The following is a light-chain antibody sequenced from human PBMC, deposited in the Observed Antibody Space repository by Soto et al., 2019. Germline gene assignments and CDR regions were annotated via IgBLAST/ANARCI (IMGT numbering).Light chain of an antibody. CDR3: QQRSNWPFT. J-gene: IGKJ3*01. CDR2: DAS. V-gene: IGKV3-11*01. Sequence: EIVLTQSPATLSLSPGERATLSCRASQSVSGYLAWYQQKPGQAPRLLIYDASNRATGIPARFSGSGSGTDFTLPISSLEPGDFAVYYCQQRSNWPFTFGPGTTVDVK. CDR1: QSVSGY.